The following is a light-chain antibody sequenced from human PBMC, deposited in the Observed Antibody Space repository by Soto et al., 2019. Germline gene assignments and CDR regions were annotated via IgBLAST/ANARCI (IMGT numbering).Light chain of an antibody. J-gene: IGLJ2*01. Sequence: QSVLTQPPSVSGAPGQRVTISCTGSSSNIGAGYDVHWYQQLPGTAPKLLIYGKINRPSGVPDRFSGSESGTSASLAITGLQAEDEADYYCQSYDSSLSGVVFGGGTKLTVL. CDR2: GKI. CDR3: QSYDSSLSGVV. CDR1: SSNIGAGYD. V-gene: IGLV1-40*01.